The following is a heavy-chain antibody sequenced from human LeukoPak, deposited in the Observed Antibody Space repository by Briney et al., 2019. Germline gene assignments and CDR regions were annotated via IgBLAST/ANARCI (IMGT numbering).Heavy chain of an antibody. V-gene: IGHV3-23*01. D-gene: IGHD2-21*01. J-gene: IGHJ5*01. CDR3: VKDPRDTYGTNWFVS. Sequence: PGGSLRLSCVASGFIFWNYAMSWVRQAPGKGLQWVSQISGTGGATLYAGFGRDRFTISRDNSKKTLYLQMSGLRVEDTAMYYCVKDPRDTYGTNWFVSWGQGTLLSVSS. CDR2: ISGTGGAT. CDR1: GFIFWNYA.